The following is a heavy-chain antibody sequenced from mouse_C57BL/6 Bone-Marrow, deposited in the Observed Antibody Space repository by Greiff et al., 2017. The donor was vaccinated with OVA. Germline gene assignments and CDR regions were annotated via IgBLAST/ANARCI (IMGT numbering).Heavy chain of an antibody. J-gene: IGHJ3*01. CDR1: GYSFTGYY. CDR2: INPSTGGT. Sequence: VQLKESGPELVKPGASVKISCKASGYSFTGYYMNWVKQSPEKSLEWIGEINPSTGGTTHNQKFKAKATLTVDKSSSTAYMQLKSLTSEDSAVYYCARPFYDGYLFAYWGQGTLVTVSA. D-gene: IGHD2-3*01. CDR3: ARPFYDGYLFAY. V-gene: IGHV1-42*01.